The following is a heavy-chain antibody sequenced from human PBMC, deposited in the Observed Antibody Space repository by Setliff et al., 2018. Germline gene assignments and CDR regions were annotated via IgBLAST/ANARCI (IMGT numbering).Heavy chain of an antibody. Sequence: SETLSLTCTVSGVSISANHYWGWIRQPPGKGLEWIGSISYGGNTYYNPSLNSRVTISADTSKNQFSVRLNSVTAADTAVYYCARGYCNSVGCFFAGWFDPWGQGTLVTVSS. CDR1: GVSISANHY. D-gene: IGHD2-2*01. J-gene: IGHJ5*02. CDR3: ARGYCNSVGCFFAGWFDP. V-gene: IGHV4-39*01. CDR2: ISYGGNT.